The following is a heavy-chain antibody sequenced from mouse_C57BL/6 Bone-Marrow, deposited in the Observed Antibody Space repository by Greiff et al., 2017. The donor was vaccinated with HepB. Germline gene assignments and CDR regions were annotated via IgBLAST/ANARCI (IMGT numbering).Heavy chain of an antibody. CDR2: IDPNSGGT. Sequence: QVQLKQPGAELVKPGASVKLSCKASGYTFTSYWMHWVKQRPGRGLEWIGRIDPNSGGTKYNEKFKSKATLTVDKPSSTAYMQLSILTSEDSAVYYCARCHLLLRTSYFDYWGQGTTLTVSS. J-gene: IGHJ2*01. CDR3: ARCHLLLRTSYFDY. D-gene: IGHD1-1*01. V-gene: IGHV1-72*01. CDR1: GYTFTSYW.